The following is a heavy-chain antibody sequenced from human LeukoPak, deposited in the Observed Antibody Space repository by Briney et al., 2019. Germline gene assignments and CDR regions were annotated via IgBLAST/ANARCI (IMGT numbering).Heavy chain of an antibody. CDR2: INPNSGNT. Sequence: ASVKVSCKASEYTFTSYDINWVRQASGQGLEWMGWINPNSGNTGFTQKLQGRVTVTRSTSISTAYMELSSLTSDDTAVYYCARTSTGTRGGYDVWGQGTLVTVSS. V-gene: IGHV1-8*01. CDR3: ARTSTGTRGGYDV. CDR1: EYTFTSYD. D-gene: IGHD1-1*01. J-gene: IGHJ4*02.